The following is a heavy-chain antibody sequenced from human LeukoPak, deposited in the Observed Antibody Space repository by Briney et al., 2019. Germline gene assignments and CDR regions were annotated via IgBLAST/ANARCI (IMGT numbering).Heavy chain of an antibody. CDR2: IIPIFGTA. D-gene: IGHD4-11*01. J-gene: IGHJ6*02. V-gene: IGHV1-69*13. Sequence: GASVKVSCKASGGTFSSYAISWVRQAPGQGLEWMGGIIPIFGTANYAQKFQGRVTITADESTSTAYMELSSLRSEDTAVYYCARDYRRTNYGMDVWGQGTTVTVSS. CDR1: GGTFSSYA. CDR3: ARDYRRTNYGMDV.